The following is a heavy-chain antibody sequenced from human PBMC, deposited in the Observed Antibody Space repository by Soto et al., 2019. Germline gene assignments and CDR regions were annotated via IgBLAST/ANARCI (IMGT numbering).Heavy chain of an antibody. D-gene: IGHD6-13*01. CDR1: GFTFSSYS. J-gene: IGHJ6*02. Sequence: GGSLRLSCAASGFTFSSYSMNWVRQAPGKGLEWVSYISSSSSTIYYADSVKGRFTISRDNAKNSLYLQMNSLRDEDTAVYYCATWDGADYSSSWYGSYYYYGMDVWGQGTTVTVSS. V-gene: IGHV3-48*02. CDR2: ISSSSSTI. CDR3: ATWDGADYSSSWYGSYYYYGMDV.